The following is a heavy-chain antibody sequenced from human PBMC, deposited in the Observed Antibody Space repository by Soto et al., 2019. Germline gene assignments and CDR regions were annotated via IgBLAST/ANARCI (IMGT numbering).Heavy chain of an antibody. D-gene: IGHD3-10*01. V-gene: IGHV5-10-1*01. Sequence: GESLKISCKGSGYSFTSYWISWVRQMPGKGLEWMGRIDPSDSYTNYSPSFQGHVTISADKSISTAYLQWSSLKASDTAMYYCASITMVRGGLDYYGMDVWGQGTTVTVS. CDR1: GYSFTSYW. CDR3: ASITMVRGGLDYYGMDV. CDR2: IDPSDSYT. J-gene: IGHJ6*02.